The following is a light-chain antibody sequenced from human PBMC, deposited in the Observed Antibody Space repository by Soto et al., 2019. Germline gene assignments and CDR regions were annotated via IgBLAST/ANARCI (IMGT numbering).Light chain of an antibody. V-gene: IGLV2-14*01. J-gene: IGLJ2*01. CDR3: TSYTSNNTLNLL. Sequence: QSALTQPASVSGSPGQSITISCTGTSSDVGGYKYVSWYQQHPGKAPKLMIYEVSYRPSGVSNRFSGSKSGNTAALTISGLQAEDEADYFCTSYTSNNTLNLLFGEGTSSPS. CDR2: EVS. CDR1: SSDVGGYKY.